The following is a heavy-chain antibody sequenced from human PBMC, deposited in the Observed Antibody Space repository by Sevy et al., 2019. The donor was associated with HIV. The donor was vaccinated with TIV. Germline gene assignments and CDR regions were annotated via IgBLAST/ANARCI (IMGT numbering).Heavy chain of an antibody. V-gene: IGHV3-48*02. J-gene: IGHJ4*02. CDR2: ISSSSSTR. CDR1: GFTFSSYS. Sequence: GGSLRLSCAASGFTFSSYSMNWVRQAPGKGLEWVSYISSSSSTRYYADSVKGRFTISRDNAKNSLYLQMNSLRDEDTAVYYCARLSEQWSPFDYWGQGTLVTVSS. D-gene: IGHD6-19*01. CDR3: ARLSEQWSPFDY.